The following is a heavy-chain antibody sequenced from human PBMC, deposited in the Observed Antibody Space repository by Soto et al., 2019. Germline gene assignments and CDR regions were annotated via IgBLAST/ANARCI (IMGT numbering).Heavy chain of an antibody. CDR3: ARREVVDVGNYYVMDV. D-gene: IGHD2-15*01. V-gene: IGHV5-10-1*01. CDR1: GYSFTSYW. Sequence: PGESLKISCKGSGYSFTSYWISWVRQMPGKGLEWMGRIDPSDSYTNYSPSFQGHVTISADKSISTAYLQWSSLKASDTAMYHCARREVVDVGNYYVMDVWGQGTTVIVSS. CDR2: IDPSDSYT. J-gene: IGHJ6*02.